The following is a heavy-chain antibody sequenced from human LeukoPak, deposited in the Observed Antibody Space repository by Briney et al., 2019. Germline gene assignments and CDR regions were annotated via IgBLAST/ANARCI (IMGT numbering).Heavy chain of an antibody. CDR3: ARQDYDSSGYYSLNYIDY. V-gene: IGHV4-39*01. J-gene: IGHJ4*02. D-gene: IGHD3-22*01. CDR2: IYYSGST. CDR1: GGSISSSTYY. Sequence: SETLSLTCTVSGGSISSSTYYWGWIRQPPGKGLEWIGSIYYSGSTYYNPSLKSRVTISVDTSKNHFSLKLSSVTAADTAVYYCARQDYDSSGYYSLNYIDYWGQGTLVTVSS.